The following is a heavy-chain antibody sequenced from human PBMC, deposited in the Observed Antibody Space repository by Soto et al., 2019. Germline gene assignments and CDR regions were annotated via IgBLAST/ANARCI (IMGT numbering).Heavy chain of an antibody. CDR2: ISAYNGNT. Sequence: APVKVSCKASGYTFTSYGISWVRQAPGQGLEWMGWISAYNGNTNYAQKLQGRVTMTTDTSTSTAYMELRSLSSDDAAVYYCARDYYYYGMDIWGQGTTVXVSS. CDR1: GYTFTSYG. CDR3: ARDYYYYGMDI. V-gene: IGHV1-18*01. J-gene: IGHJ6*02.